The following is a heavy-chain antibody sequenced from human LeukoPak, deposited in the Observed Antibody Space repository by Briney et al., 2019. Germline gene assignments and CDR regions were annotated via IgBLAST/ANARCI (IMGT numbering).Heavy chain of an antibody. D-gene: IGHD3-22*01. CDR2: ISSSSSHI. CDR1: GFTFSSYS. Sequence: GGSLRLSCAASGFTFSSYSMNWVRQAPGKGLEWVSSISSSSSHIYYADSVKGRFTISRDNAKNSLYLQMNSLRAEDTAVYYCARMGYYDSSGRRGYMDVWGKGTTVTVSS. V-gene: IGHV3-21*01. J-gene: IGHJ6*03. CDR3: ARMGYYDSSGRRGYMDV.